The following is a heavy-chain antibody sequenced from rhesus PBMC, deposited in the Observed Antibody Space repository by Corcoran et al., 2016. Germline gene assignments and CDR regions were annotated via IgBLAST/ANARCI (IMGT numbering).Heavy chain of an antibody. CDR3: ARDVTNYGLDS. V-gene: IGHV4-122*02. CDR2: ISYSGSS. Sequence: QVQLQETGPGLANPSEPMSPPCAVSGSSLSSGSGWSGPRRPPGKGLEWIGYISYSGSSYYTPSFKSRVTISIDTSKNKFSLKLSSVTAADTAVYYCARDVTNYGLDSWGQGVVVTVSS. CDR1: GSSLSSGSG. D-gene: IGHD4-17*01. J-gene: IGHJ6*01.